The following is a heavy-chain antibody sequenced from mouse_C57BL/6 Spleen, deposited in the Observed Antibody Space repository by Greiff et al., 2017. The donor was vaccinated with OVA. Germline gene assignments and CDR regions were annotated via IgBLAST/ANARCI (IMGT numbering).Heavy chain of an antibody. V-gene: IGHV1-15*01. D-gene: IGHD2-3*01. CDR3: TYDGYYGY. J-gene: IGHJ2*01. Sequence: VQLKESGAELVRPGASVTLSCKASGYTFTDYEMHWVKQTPVHGLEWIGAIDPETGGTAYNQKFKGKAILTADKSSSTAYMELRSLTSEDSAVYYCTYDGYYGYWGQGTTLTVSS. CDR2: IDPETGGT. CDR1: GYTFTDYE.